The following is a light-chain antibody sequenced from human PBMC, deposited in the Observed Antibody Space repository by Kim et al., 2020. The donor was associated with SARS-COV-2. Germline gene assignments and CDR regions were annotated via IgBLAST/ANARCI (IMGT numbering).Light chain of an antibody. Sequence: SYELTQPPSVSVSPGQTARITCSGDALPKKYAHWYQQKSGQAPVLVIYEDSKRPSGIPERFSGSSSGTMATLTISGAQVEDEADYYCCSTDSSDNHTWVFGGGTQLTVL. J-gene: IGLJ3*02. CDR2: EDS. CDR3: CSTDSSDNHTWV. V-gene: IGLV3-10*01. CDR1: ALPKKY.